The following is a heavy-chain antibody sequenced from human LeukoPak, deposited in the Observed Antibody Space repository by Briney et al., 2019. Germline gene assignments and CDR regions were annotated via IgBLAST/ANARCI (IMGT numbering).Heavy chain of an antibody. Sequence: SQTLSLTCAVSGGSISSGGYSWSWIRQPPGKGLEWIGYIYHSGSTYYNPSLKSRVTISVDRSKNQFSLKLSSVTAADTAVYYCARAQQLVGAKYYFDYWGQGTLVTVSS. CDR1: GGSISSGGYS. CDR3: ARAQQLVGAKYYFDY. D-gene: IGHD6-13*01. CDR2: IYHSGST. J-gene: IGHJ4*02. V-gene: IGHV4-30-2*01.